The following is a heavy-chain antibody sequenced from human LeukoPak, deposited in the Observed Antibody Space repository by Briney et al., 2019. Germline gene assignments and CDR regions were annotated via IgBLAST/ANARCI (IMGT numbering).Heavy chain of an antibody. Sequence: GGPLRLSCAASGFTVSSNYMSWVRQAPGKGLEWVSVIYSGGSTYYADSVKGRFTISRDNSKNTLYLQMNSLRAEDTAVYYCASGQINTGYSSGWYGGGYYFDYWGQGTLVTVSS. V-gene: IGHV3-53*01. CDR2: IYSGGST. J-gene: IGHJ4*02. CDR3: ASGQINTGYSSGWYGGGYYFDY. D-gene: IGHD6-19*01. CDR1: GFTVSSNY.